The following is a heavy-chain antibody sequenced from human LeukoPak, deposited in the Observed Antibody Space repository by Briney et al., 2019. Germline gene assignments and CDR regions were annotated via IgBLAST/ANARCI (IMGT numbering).Heavy chain of an antibody. CDR2: ISYDGSNK. Sequence: PGGSLRLSCAASGFTFSSYGMHWVRQAPGKGLEWVAVISYDGSNKYYADSVKGRFTISRDNSKNTLYLQMNSLRAEDTAVYYFAKVGGGSGIDYWGQGTLVTVSS. J-gene: IGHJ4*02. CDR1: GFTFSSYG. CDR3: AKVGGGSGIDY. V-gene: IGHV3-30*18. D-gene: IGHD3-10*01.